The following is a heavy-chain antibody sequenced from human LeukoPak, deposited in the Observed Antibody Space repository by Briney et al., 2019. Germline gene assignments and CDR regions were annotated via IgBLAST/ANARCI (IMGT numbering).Heavy chain of an antibody. CDR1: GFTFSSYG. D-gene: IGHD1-26*01. CDR2: IRYDGSNK. Sequence: GGSLRLSCAASGFTFSSYGMHWVRQAPGKGLEWVAFIRYDGSNKYYADSVKGRSTISRDNSKNTLYLQMNSLRAEDTAVYYCARDSLERGAPVDYWGQGTLVTVSS. CDR3: ARDSLERGAPVDY. V-gene: IGHV3-30*02. J-gene: IGHJ4*02.